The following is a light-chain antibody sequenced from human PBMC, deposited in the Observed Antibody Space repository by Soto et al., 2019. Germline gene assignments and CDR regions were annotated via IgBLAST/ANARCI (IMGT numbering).Light chain of an antibody. V-gene: IGLV2-14*03. CDR2: EVS. Sequence: QSALTQPASVSGSPGQPITISCTGTSSDVGGYNFVSWYQQHPDKAPKLMIYEVSNRPSGVSNRFSGSKSVNTATLTISGLQADDEADYYCSSYTSSSTRVFGTGTKVTVL. CDR3: SSYTSSSTRV. J-gene: IGLJ1*01. CDR1: SSDVGGYNF.